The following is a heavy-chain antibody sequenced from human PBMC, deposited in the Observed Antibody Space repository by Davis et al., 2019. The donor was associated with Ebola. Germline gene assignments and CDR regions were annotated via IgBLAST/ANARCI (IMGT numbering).Heavy chain of an antibody. D-gene: IGHD3-22*01. V-gene: IGHV1-2*02. CDR3: ARRGGGYPYYYYGMTV. J-gene: IGHJ6*02. Sequence: ASVKVSCKASGYTFTGYYMHWVRQAPGQGLEWMGWINPNSGGTNYAQKFQGRVTMTRDTSISTAYMELSRLRSDDTAVYYCARRGGGYPYYYYGMTVWGQGTTVTGSS. CDR2: INPNSGGT. CDR1: GYTFTGYY.